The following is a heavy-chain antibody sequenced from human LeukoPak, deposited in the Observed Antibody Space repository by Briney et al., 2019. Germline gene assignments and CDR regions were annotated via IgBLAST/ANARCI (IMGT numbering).Heavy chain of an antibody. D-gene: IGHD3-10*01. V-gene: IGHV4-34*01. CDR2: IIHRVST. CDR1: GGSFSGYY. CDR3: ARGRPEYYYGSGSYYNPRYYYCCMDV. J-gene: IGHJ6*03. Sequence: SESPSLTCAVYGGSFSGYYSRWICPPPGEGMEWIGEIIHRVSTDYNPCPKSRVTISVDTSKNQFSLKLSSVSAADTAVYYCARGRPEYYYGSGSYYNPRYYYCCMDVWGKGTTVTVSS.